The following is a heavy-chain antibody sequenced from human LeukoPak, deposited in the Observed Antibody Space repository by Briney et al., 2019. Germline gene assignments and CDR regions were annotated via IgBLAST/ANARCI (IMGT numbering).Heavy chain of an antibody. V-gene: IGHV4-39*02. Sequence: SETLSLTCTVSGGSISSSSYYWGWIRQPPGKGLEWIGSIYYSGSTYYNPSLKSRVTISVDTSKNQFSLKLSSVTAADTAVYYCARDTPPSHTYYYDSSGYGFDYWGQGTLVTVSS. J-gene: IGHJ4*02. CDR3: ARDTPPSHTYYYDSSGYGFDY. D-gene: IGHD3-22*01. CDR1: GGSISSSSYY. CDR2: IYYSGST.